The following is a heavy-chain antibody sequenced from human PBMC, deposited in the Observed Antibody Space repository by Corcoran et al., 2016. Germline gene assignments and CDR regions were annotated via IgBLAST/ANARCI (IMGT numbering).Heavy chain of an antibody. CDR2: INSDGSST. Sequence: EVQLVESGGGLVQPGGSLRLSCAASGFTFSSYWMHWVRQSPGKGLVRVSRINSDGSSTTYADSVKGRFTISRDNAKNTLYLQMNRLSVDDTAVYYCARDPQGGEHPIDYWGQGTLVTVSS. CDR3: ARDPQGGEHPIDY. D-gene: IGHD1-26*01. J-gene: IGHJ4*02. V-gene: IGHV3-74*03. CDR1: GFTFSSYW.